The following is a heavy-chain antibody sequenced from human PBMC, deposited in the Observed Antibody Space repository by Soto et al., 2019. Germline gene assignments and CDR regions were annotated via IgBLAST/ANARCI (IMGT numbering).Heavy chain of an antibody. CDR1: GYTFTSYA. D-gene: IGHD2-2*01. J-gene: IGHJ3*02. CDR2: INAGNGNT. V-gene: IGHV1-3*01. CDR3: ARDSERLVPAAMYGFGLLGAFDI. Sequence: GASVKVSCKASGYTFTSYAMHWVRQAPGQRLEWMGWINAGNGNTKYSQKFQGRVTITRDTSASTAYKELSNMKTEDTAVYYCARDSERLVPAAMYGFGLLGAFDIWGQGTMVTVSS.